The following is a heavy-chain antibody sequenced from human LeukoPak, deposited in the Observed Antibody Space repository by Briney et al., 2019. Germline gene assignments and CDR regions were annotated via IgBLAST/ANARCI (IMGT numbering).Heavy chain of an antibody. CDR3: ARDTGTYYFAY. D-gene: IGHD1-7*01. V-gene: IGHV4-31*03. J-gene: IGHJ4*02. Sequence: PSETLSLTCTVSGGSISSDNYYWSWIRQHLGKGLEWIGYIYYSGNTYYNPSLESRVTISIDTSKNHFSLKLSSVTAADTAVYYCARDTGTYYFAYWGQGTLVTVSS. CDR2: IYYSGNT. CDR1: GGSISSDNYY.